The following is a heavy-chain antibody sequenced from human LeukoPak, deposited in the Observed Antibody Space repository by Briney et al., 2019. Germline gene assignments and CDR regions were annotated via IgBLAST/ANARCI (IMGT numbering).Heavy chain of an antibody. J-gene: IGHJ4*02. CDR3: AKSGYNRFDY. Sequence: GGSLRLSCAASGIPFTTSDMHWVRQAPGKGLEWVAFIRNDGSNTYYADSVKGRFTISRDNSKNTLYLQMNSLIAEDTAVYYCAKSGYNRFDYWGQGTRVTVSS. CDR1: GIPFTTSD. D-gene: IGHD5-24*01. CDR2: IRNDGSNT. V-gene: IGHV3-30*02.